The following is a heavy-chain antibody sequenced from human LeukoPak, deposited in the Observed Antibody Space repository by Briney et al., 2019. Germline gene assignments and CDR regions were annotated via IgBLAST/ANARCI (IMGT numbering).Heavy chain of an antibody. CDR1: GFTFSGYY. Sequence: GGSLRLSCAASGFTFSGYYMSWIRQAPGKGLEWVSYISSSGSTIYYADSVKGRFTISRDNAKNSLYLQMNSLRAEDTAVYYCARDPGDYYDSSGYYFRDAFDIWGQGTMVTVSS. CDR3: ARDPGDYYDSSGYYFRDAFDI. J-gene: IGHJ3*02. V-gene: IGHV3-11*04. CDR2: ISSSGSTI. D-gene: IGHD3-22*01.